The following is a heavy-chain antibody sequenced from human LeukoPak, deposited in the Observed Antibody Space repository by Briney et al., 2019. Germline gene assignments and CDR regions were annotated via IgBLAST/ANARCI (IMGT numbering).Heavy chain of an antibody. CDR1: GFTFSSYA. Sequence: GGSLRLSCAASGFTFSSYAMSWVRQAPGKGLEWVSAISGSGGSTYYADSVKGRFTISRDNSKNTLYLQMNSLRAEDTAVYYCATAVVVTATRGYGMDVWGQGTTVTVSS. V-gene: IGHV3-23*01. D-gene: IGHD2-21*02. CDR2: ISGSGGST. J-gene: IGHJ6*02. CDR3: ATAVVVTATRGYGMDV.